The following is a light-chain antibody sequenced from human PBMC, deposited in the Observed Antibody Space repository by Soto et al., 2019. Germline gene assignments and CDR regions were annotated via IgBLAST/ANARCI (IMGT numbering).Light chain of an antibody. J-gene: IGLJ2*01. CDR3: SSYTTIKTVI. Sequence: QSALAQPASVSGSPGQSITISCTGTSSDVGAYNYVSWYHQHHPGKAPELIIYDVTERPSGVSTRFSGSKSGNTASLTISGLQAEDEGDYYCSSYTTIKTVIFGGGTKVTVL. CDR2: DVT. V-gene: IGLV2-14*01. CDR1: SSDVGAYNY.